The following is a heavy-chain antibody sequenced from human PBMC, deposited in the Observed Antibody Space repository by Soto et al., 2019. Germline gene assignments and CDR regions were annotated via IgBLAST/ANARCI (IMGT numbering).Heavy chain of an antibody. CDR3: VRLIGNSWLDF. Sequence: QVQLQQSEPGLVKPSQTLSLTCAISGDSVSSSSVTWNWIRQSPSRGLEWLGRTYYRSKWYNDYALFVKSXXPXNPXTSKNQFSLHLNSVTPEDAAVYYCVRLIGNSWLDFWGQGTLVTVSS. V-gene: IGHV6-1*01. CDR2: TYYRSKWYN. CDR1: GDSVSSSSVT. D-gene: IGHD1-26*01. J-gene: IGHJ5*01.